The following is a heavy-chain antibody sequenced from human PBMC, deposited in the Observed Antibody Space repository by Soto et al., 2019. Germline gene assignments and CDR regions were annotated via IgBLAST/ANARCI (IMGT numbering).Heavy chain of an antibody. V-gene: IGHV1-69*13. D-gene: IGHD3-22*01. J-gene: IGHJ4*02. Sequence: SVKVSRKASGGTFNSYTISWVRQAPGQGLEWMGGIIPIFGTANYAQKFQGRVTITADESTSTVYMELSSLRSEDTAVYYCARDLRPIWSYYHNSVLKNQAFDYWGQGTLVTVYS. CDR1: GGTFNSYT. CDR3: ARDLRPIWSYYHNSVLKNQAFDY. CDR2: IIPIFGTA.